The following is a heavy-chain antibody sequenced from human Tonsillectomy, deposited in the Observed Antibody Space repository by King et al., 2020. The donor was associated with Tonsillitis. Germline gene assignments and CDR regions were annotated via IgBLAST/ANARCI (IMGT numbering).Heavy chain of an antibody. D-gene: IGHD5-24*01. Sequence: VQLVESGGGLIQPGGSLGLSCAASGFTFSSYWMHWVRQAPGKGLMWVSRINSAGSSTTYADSVKGRFTISRDNAKNTLYLQMNSLRAEDTALYYCARGLLERSTITIAYWGQGTLVTVSS. J-gene: IGHJ4*02. CDR2: INSAGSST. V-gene: IGHV3-74*01. CDR1: GFTFSSYW. CDR3: ARGLLERSTITIAY.